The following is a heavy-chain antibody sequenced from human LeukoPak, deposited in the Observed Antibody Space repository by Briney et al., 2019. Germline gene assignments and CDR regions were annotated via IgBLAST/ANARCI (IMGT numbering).Heavy chain of an antibody. CDR3: ARENIVGSTWGDIDY. V-gene: IGHV3-23*01. J-gene: IGHJ4*02. D-gene: IGHD1-26*01. CDR2: ISGSGGST. Sequence: GGSLRLSCAASGFTFSSYATSWVRQAPGKGLEWVSAISGSGGSTYYADSVKGRFTISRDNSKNTLYLQMNSLRAEDTAVYYCARENIVGSTWGDIDYWGQGTLVTVSS. CDR1: GFTFSSYA.